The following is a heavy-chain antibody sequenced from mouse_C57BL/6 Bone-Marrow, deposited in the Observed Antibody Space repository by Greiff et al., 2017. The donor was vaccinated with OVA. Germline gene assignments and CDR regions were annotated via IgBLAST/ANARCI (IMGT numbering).Heavy chain of an antibody. CDR3: ARSRRNYGYYFDY. Sequence: QVQLKESGAELARPGASVKLSCKASGYTFTSYGISWVKQRTGQGLEWIGEIYPRSGNTYYNEKFKGKATLTADKSSSTAYMELRSLTSEDSAVYFCARSRRNYGYYFDYWGKGTTLTVSS. CDR2: IYPRSGNT. V-gene: IGHV1-81*01. CDR1: GYTFTSYG. D-gene: IGHD2-2*01. J-gene: IGHJ2*01.